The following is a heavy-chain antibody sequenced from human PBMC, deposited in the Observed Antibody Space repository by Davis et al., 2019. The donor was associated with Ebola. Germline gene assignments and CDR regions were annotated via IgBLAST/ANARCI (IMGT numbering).Heavy chain of an antibody. J-gene: IGHJ4*02. Sequence: GESLKISCTASGFTFGDYAMSWVRQAPGKGLEWVSYISSSGSTIYYADSVKGRFTVSRDNAKNSLYLQMNSLRAEDTAVYYCAREGSKRWLQFLNWGQGTLVTVSS. CDR3: AREGSKRWLQFLN. D-gene: IGHD5-24*01. CDR1: GFTFGDYA. CDR2: ISSSGSTI. V-gene: IGHV3-48*03.